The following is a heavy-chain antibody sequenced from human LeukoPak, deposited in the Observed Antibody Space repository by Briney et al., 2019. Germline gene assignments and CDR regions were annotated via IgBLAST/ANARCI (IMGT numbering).Heavy chain of an antibody. CDR2: IYYSGST. CDR1: GGSISSGGYS. CDR3: ARGGLIVVVPAAIPYYFDY. D-gene: IGHD2-2*01. Sequence: SQTLSLTCAVSGGSISSGGYSWSWIRQHPGKGLEWIGYIYYSGSTYYNPSLKSRITISVDTSKNQFSLKLSSVTAADTAVYYCARGGLIVVVPAAIPYYFDYWGQGTLVTVSS. V-gene: IGHV4-31*11. J-gene: IGHJ4*02.